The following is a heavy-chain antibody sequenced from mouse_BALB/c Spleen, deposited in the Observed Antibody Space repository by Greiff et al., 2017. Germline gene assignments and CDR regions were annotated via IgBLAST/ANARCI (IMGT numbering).Heavy chain of an antibody. CDR3: ARKTTGYYAMDY. CDR1: GFTFSSYT. J-gene: IGHJ4*01. Sequence: EVQGVESGGGLVQPGGSLKLSCAASGFTFSSYTMSWVRQTPEKRLEWVAYISNGGGSTYYPDTVKGRFTISRDNAKNTLYLQMSSLKSEDTAMYYCARKTTGYYAMDYWGQGTSVTVSS. V-gene: IGHV5-12-2*01. D-gene: IGHD1-1*01. CDR2: ISNGGGST.